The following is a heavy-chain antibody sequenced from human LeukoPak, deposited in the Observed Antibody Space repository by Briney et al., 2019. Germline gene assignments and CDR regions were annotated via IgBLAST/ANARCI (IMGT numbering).Heavy chain of an antibody. CDR2: IYYSGST. Sequence: SETLSLTCTVSGGSISSSSYYWGWIRQPPGKGLEWIGSIYYSGSTYYNPSLKSRVTISVDTSKNQFSLKLSSVTAADTAVHYCARLRVIVGYYFDYWGQGTLVTVSS. V-gene: IGHV4-39*01. D-gene: IGHD3-22*01. CDR1: GGSISSSSYY. CDR3: ARLRVIVGYYFDY. J-gene: IGHJ4*02.